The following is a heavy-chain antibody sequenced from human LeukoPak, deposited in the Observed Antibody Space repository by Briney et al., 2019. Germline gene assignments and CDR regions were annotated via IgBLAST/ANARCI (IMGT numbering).Heavy chain of an antibody. D-gene: IGHD3-22*01. J-gene: IGHJ6*02. CDR1: GFTFSSYA. Sequence: PGGSLRLSCAASGFTFSSYAMSWVRQAPGKGLEWVSAISGSGGSTYYADSVKGRFTISRDNSKNTPYLQMNSLRAEDTAVYYCAKGTFDYYDSSGYYSHDYYYYGMDVWGQGTTVTVSS. CDR3: AKGTFDYYDSSGYYSHDYYYYGMDV. V-gene: IGHV3-23*01. CDR2: ISGSGGST.